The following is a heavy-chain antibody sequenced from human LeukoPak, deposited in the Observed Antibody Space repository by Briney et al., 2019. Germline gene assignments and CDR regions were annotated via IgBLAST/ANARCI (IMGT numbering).Heavy chain of an antibody. V-gene: IGHV1-18*01. CDR3: ARDHHYYDSTGYFGY. J-gene: IGHJ4*02. CDR2: ISINNGNT. CDR1: GYTFANYG. Sequence: ASVKVSRKASGYTFANYGISWVRQAPGHGLEWMGWISINNGNTKYAQKFQGRVTVTTDTSTSTAYMELRSLTSDDTAVYYCARDHHYYDSTGYFGYWGQGTLVTVSS. D-gene: IGHD3-22*01.